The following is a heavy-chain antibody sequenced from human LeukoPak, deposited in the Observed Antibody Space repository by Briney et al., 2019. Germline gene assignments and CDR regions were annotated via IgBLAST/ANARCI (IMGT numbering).Heavy chain of an antibody. D-gene: IGHD4-17*01. V-gene: IGHV3-53*01. Sequence: PGGSLRLSCAASELTDSHNYVSWVRQAPGKGLEWVSAIHTSGDTCYADSVKGRFTISRDTSKNTLYLQINSLRVEDTAVYYCIVFGDSNHWGQGTLVTVSS. CDR1: ELTDSHNY. CDR2: IHTSGDT. J-gene: IGHJ1*01. CDR3: IVFGDSNH.